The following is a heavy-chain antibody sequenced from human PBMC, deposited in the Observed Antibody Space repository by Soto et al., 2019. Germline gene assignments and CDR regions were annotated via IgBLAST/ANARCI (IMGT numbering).Heavy chain of an antibody. D-gene: IGHD3-10*01. J-gene: IGHJ6*02. Sequence: QLHLQESGPGLLKPSQTLSLTFTVSGGSISSGGYYWRWIRQHPGQGLERFGYIYYRGSTYYNPSLRSRVTISVATSKPELSSERGSGTASDTAVCYLARDGGLWFGEANYDGTDVWGRGTTDTVSS. CDR1: GGSISSGGYY. CDR3: ARDGGLWFGEANYDGTDV. CDR2: IYYRGST. V-gene: IGHV4-31*03.